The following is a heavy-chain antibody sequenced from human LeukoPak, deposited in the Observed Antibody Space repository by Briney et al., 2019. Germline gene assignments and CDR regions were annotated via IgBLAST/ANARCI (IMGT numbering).Heavy chain of an antibody. CDR1: GYTFTGYY. D-gene: IGHD6-13*01. Sequence: ASVKVSCKASGYTFTGYYMHWVRQAPGQGLEWMGWINPNSGGTNYAQKLQGRVTMTTDTSTSTAYMELRSPRSDDTAVYDCARVGIAAAGFDYWGQGTLVTVSS. CDR2: INPNSGGT. CDR3: ARVGIAAAGFDY. V-gene: IGHV1-2*02. J-gene: IGHJ4*02.